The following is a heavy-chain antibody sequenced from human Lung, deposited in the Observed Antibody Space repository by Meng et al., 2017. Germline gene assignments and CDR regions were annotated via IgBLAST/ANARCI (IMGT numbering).Heavy chain of an antibody. CDR3: ARGDLGMSGYYYTVH. V-gene: IGHV7-4-1*02. D-gene: IGHD3-22*01. Sequence: QVQLVQSGSELKKPGASVKISCKASGYTFTTYAMNWVRQAPGQGLEWMGWINPDTRNPTYAQGFTGRFVFSLDTSVSTAYLQISSLMAEDTAIYYCARGDLGMSGYYYTVHWGQGTLVTVSS. J-gene: IGHJ4*02. CDR2: INPDTRNP. CDR1: GYTFTTYA.